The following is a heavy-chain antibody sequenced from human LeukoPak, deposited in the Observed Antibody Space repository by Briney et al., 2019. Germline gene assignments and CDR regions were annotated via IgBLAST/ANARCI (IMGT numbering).Heavy chain of an antibody. CDR2: ISGSGGST. V-gene: IGHV3-23*01. J-gene: IGHJ4*02. Sequence: PGGSLRLSCAASGFTFSSYAMSWVRRTPGKGLEWVSAISGSGGSTYYADSVKGRFTISRDNSKNTLYLQMNSLRAEDTAVYYCAKVWRGYDFNFDYWSQGTLVTVSS. CDR1: GFTFSSYA. CDR3: AKVWRGYDFNFDY. D-gene: IGHD3-3*01.